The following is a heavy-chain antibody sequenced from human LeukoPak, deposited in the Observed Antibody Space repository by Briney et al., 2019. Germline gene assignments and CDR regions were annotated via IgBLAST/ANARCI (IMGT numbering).Heavy chain of an antibody. Sequence: GASVKVSCKASGYTFTSYYMHWVRQAPGQGLEWMGRIIPILGVANYAQKFQGRVTITADKSTSTAYMELSSLRSEDTAVYYCARGAAAGKVDGYFQHWGQGTLVTVSS. J-gene: IGHJ1*01. V-gene: IGHV1-69*04. D-gene: IGHD6-13*01. CDR2: IIPILGVA. CDR1: GYTFTSYY. CDR3: ARGAAAGKVDGYFQH.